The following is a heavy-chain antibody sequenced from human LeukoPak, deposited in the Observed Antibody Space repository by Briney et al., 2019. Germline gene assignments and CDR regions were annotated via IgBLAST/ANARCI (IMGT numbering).Heavy chain of an antibody. CDR3: ARQGGLGNYATGSWFDP. CDR2: IWYEGTNK. Sequence: PGRSLRLSCAGSGFTFSNYGTHWVRQAPGKGLEWVAVIWYEGTNKYYADSVKGRFTISRDNSKNTLYLQMDSLRAEDTAMYYCARQGGLGNYATGSWFDPWGQGTLVTVSS. D-gene: IGHD1-7*01. CDR1: GFTFSNYG. V-gene: IGHV3-33*01. J-gene: IGHJ5*02.